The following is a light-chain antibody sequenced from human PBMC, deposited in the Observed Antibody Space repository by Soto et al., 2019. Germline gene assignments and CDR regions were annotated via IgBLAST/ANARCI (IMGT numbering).Light chain of an antibody. V-gene: IGKV3D-20*02. Sequence: EIVLTQSPGTLSLSPGDRATLSCRASQSVSSSYLAWYQQKPGQAPRLLIYGASSRATGIPDRFSGSGSGTDFTLTISSLEPEDFAVYYCQQHSNWPPITFGQGTRLEI. CDR3: QQHSNWPPIT. CDR2: GAS. J-gene: IGKJ5*01. CDR1: QSVSSSY.